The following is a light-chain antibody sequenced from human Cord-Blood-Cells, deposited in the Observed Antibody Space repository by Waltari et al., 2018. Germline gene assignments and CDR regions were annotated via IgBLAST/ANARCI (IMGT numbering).Light chain of an antibody. CDR3: QQYYSTPYT. CDR2: WAS. V-gene: IGKV4-1*01. J-gene: IGKJ2*01. CDR1: QSVLYSSNNKNY. Sequence: DIVMTQSPDSLAVSLGERATINCKSSQSVLYSSNNKNYLAWYQQKPGQPPKLLIYWASTRESGVHDRCSGSGSGTDFTLTISSLQAEDVAVYYCQQYYSTPYTFGHGTKLEIK.